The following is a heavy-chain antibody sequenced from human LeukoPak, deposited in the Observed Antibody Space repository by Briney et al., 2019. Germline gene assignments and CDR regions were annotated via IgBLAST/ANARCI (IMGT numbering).Heavy chain of an antibody. D-gene: IGHD2-15*01. CDR3: ARAPLQYCSGGSCQSPPDY. CDR2: IYPGDSDT. Sequence: GESLKISCKGSGYSFTSYWIGWVRQMPGKGLEWMGIIYPGDSDTRYSPSFQGQVTISADKSISTAYLQWSSLKAPDTAMYYCARAPLQYCSGGSCQSPPDYWGRGTLVTVSS. V-gene: IGHV5-51*01. CDR1: GYSFTSYW. J-gene: IGHJ4*02.